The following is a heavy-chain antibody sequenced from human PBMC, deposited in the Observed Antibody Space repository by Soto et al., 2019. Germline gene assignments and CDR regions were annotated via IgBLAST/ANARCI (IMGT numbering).Heavy chain of an antibody. V-gene: IGHV3-30-3*01. CDR2: ISYDGSNK. CDR1: GLTFSSYA. J-gene: IGHJ5*02. Sequence: VGSLRLSCAASGLTFSSYAMHWVRQAPGKGLEWVAVISYDGSNKYYADSVKGRFTISRDNSKNTLYLQMNSLRAEDTAVYYCARDAVDTAMVINWFDPWGQGTLVTVSS. CDR3: ARDAVDTAMVINWFDP. D-gene: IGHD5-18*01.